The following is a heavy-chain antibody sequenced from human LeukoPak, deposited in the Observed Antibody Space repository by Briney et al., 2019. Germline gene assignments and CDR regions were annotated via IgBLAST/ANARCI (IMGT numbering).Heavy chain of an antibody. CDR1: GGSISSSNW. CDR2: IYHSGST. V-gene: IGHV4-4*02. Sequence: SGTLSLTCAVSGGSISSSNWWSWVRQPPGKGLEWIGEIYHSGSTNYNPSLKSRVTISVDKSKNQFSLKLSSVTAADTAVYYCARAAGLRYFDWLSSFDYWGQGTLVTVSS. CDR3: ARAAGLRYFDWLSSFDY. D-gene: IGHD3-9*01. J-gene: IGHJ4*02.